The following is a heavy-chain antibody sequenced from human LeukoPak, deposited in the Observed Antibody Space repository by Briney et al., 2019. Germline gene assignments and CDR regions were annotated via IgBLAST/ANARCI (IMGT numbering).Heavy chain of an antibody. CDR1: GYTFTSYY. Sequence: ASVKVSCKASGYTFTSYYMRWVRQAPGQGLEWMGIINPSGGSTSYAQKFQGRVTMTRDTSTSTVYMELSSLRSEDTAVYYCARFYGDYVPMDVWGQGTTVTVSS. CDR2: INPSGGST. V-gene: IGHV1-46*01. CDR3: ARFYGDYVPMDV. D-gene: IGHD4-17*01. J-gene: IGHJ6*02.